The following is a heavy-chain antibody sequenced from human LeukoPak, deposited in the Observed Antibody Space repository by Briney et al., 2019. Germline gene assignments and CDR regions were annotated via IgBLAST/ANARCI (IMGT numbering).Heavy chain of an antibody. J-gene: IGHJ4*02. V-gene: IGHV4-34*01. CDR2: INHSGST. CDR1: GGSFSGYY. D-gene: IGHD3-22*01. Sequence: SETLSLTCAVYGGSFSGYYWSWIRQHPGKGLEWIGEINHSGSTNYTPSLKSRVTISVDTSKKQFSLKLSSVTAADTAVYYCVTYYFDSSGPKKNYWGQGTLVTVSS. CDR3: VTYYFDSSGPKKNY.